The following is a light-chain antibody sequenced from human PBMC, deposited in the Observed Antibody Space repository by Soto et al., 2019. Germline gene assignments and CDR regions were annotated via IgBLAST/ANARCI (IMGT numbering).Light chain of an antibody. CDR3: QQYENLPT. CDR1: QDISNY. V-gene: IGKV1-33*01. J-gene: IGKJ5*01. Sequence: DLQMTQSPSSLSASVGDRVTITCQASQDISNYLNWYQQKPGKAPKLLIYDASNLETGVPSRFSGSGSGTDFTFTISRLQPEDIATYYCQQYENLPTFGQGTRLEIK. CDR2: DAS.